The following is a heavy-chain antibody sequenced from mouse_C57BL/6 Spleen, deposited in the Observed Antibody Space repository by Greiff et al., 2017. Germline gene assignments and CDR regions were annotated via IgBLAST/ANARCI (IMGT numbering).Heavy chain of an antibody. Sequence: QVQLQQSGPELVKPGASVKISCKASGYAFSSSWMNWVKQRPGKGLEWIGRIYPGDGDTNYNGKFKGKATLTADKSSSTAYMQLSSLTSEDSAVYFYVHYYGSPAFDYWGQGTTLTVSS. V-gene: IGHV1-82*01. CDR1: GYAFSSSW. J-gene: IGHJ2*01. CDR3: VHYYGSPAFDY. D-gene: IGHD1-1*01. CDR2: IYPGDGDT.